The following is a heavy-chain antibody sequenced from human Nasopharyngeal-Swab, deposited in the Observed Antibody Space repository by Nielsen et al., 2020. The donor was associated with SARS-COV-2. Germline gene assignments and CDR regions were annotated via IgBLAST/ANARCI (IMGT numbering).Heavy chain of an antibody. CDR2: IYYSGST. J-gene: IGHJ6*02. CDR1: GGSISSSSYY. D-gene: IGHD6-13*01. CDR3: ARGGSSWYIDYYGMDV. V-gene: IGHV4-39*07. Sequence: GSLRLSCTVSGGSISSSSYYWGWIRQPPGKGLEWIGSIYYSGSTYYNPSHKSRVTISVDTSKNQFSLKLSSVTAADTAVYYCARGGSSWYIDYYGMDVWGQGTTVTVSS.